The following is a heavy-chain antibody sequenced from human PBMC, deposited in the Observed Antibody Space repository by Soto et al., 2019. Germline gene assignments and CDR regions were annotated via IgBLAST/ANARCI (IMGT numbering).Heavy chain of an antibody. V-gene: IGHV1-2*04. CDR1: GYTFTGYY. CDR3: ARGLEGGSGSYYRQAKYGMDV. J-gene: IGHJ6*02. CDR2: INPNSGGT. D-gene: IGHD3-10*01. Sequence: ASVKVSCKASGYTFTGYYMHWVRQAPGQGLEWMGWINPNSGGTNYAQKFQGWVTMTRDTSISTAYMELSRLRSDDTAVYYCARGLEGGSGSYYRQAKYGMDVWGQGTTVTVSS.